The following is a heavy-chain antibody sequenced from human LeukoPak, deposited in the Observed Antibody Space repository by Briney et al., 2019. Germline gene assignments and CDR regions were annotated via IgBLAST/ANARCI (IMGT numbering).Heavy chain of an antibody. Sequence: SVKVSCKASGGTFSSYAISWVRQAPGQGLEWMGGIIPIFGTANYAQKFQGRVTITADESTSTAYMELSSLRSEDTAVYYCASTMYYYDSSGYYLPFDYWGQGPLVPVSS. CDR2: IIPIFGTA. V-gene: IGHV1-69*13. CDR3: ASTMYYYDSSGYYLPFDY. J-gene: IGHJ4*02. CDR1: GGTFSSYA. D-gene: IGHD3-22*01.